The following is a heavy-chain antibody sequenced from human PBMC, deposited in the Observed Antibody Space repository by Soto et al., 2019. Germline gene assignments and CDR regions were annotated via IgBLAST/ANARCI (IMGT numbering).Heavy chain of an antibody. CDR2: ISSGGSTI. J-gene: IGHJ4*02. Sequence: GGSLRLSCAASGFTFSDYYMSWIRQAPGKGLEWVSYISSGGSTIYYADSVKGRFTISRDNAKNSLYLQMNSLRAEDTAVYYCASSKTGYSSSWYYFDYWGQGTLVTVSS. CDR1: GFTFSDYY. D-gene: IGHD6-13*01. V-gene: IGHV3-11*01. CDR3: ASSKTGYSSSWYYFDY.